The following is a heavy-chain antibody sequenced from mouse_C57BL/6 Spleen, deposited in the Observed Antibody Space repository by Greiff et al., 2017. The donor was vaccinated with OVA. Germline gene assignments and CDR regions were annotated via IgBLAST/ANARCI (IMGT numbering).Heavy chain of an antibody. J-gene: IGHJ3*01. V-gene: IGHV1-72*01. CDR1: GYTFTSYW. CDR3: ARSDYDSFAY. CDR2: FDPNSGGT. D-gene: IGHD2-4*01. Sequence: QVQLQQPGAELVKPGASVKLSCKASGYTFTSYWMHWVKQRPGRGLEWIGRFDPNSGGTKYNEKFKSKATLTVDKPSSTAYMQLSSLTSEDSAVYYCARSDYDSFAYWGQGTLVTVSA.